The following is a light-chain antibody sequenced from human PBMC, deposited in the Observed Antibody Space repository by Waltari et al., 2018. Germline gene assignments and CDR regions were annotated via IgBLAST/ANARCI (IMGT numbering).Light chain of an antibody. CDR2: KIS. CDR3: MQGTHWPYT. CDR1: QSLVFRDGNNY. J-gene: IGKJ2*01. V-gene: IGKV2-30*01. Sequence: DVVMTQSPLSLPVTLGQPASISCRSRQSLVFRDGNNYLNWFHQRPGQSPRHLIYKISNRDSGVPDRFSGSGSGTDVTLKITRVEAEDVGGVYYCMQGTHWPYTFGQGTKLDIK.